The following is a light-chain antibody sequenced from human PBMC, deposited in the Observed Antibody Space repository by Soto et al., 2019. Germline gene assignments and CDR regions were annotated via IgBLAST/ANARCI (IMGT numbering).Light chain of an antibody. Sequence: EIVLTQSPATLSLSPGERATLSCRASQSVSNYLAWYQQKPGQAPRLLIYDASNRASGIPARFSGSGSGTDFTLTISRLDPEDFAVYYCQQYGSSASFGQGTKVDIK. V-gene: IGKV3-11*01. CDR3: QQYGSSAS. CDR2: DAS. J-gene: IGKJ1*01. CDR1: QSVSNY.